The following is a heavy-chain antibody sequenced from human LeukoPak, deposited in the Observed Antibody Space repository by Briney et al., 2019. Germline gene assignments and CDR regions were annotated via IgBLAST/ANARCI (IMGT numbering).Heavy chain of an antibody. D-gene: IGHD2-15*01. Sequence: GGSLRLSCAVSGITFSSYWMHWVRQDPGRGLLWVSRINTQGTYTNYADSVKGRFTISRDNAKNTLYLQMSSLRADDTAVYYCVIDLGDYNDFWGQGTLVTVSS. CDR1: GITFSSYW. J-gene: IGHJ4*02. CDR2: INTQGTYT. V-gene: IGHV3-74*01. CDR3: VIDLGDYNDF.